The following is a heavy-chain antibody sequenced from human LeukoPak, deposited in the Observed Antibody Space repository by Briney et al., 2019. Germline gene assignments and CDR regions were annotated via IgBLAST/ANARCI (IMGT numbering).Heavy chain of an antibody. J-gene: IGHJ4*02. CDR3: ARDRYYYESSGYVGSDY. CDR2: IKQDGSEK. CDR1: GFTFSSYW. V-gene: IGHV3-7*01. D-gene: IGHD3-22*01. Sequence: PGGSLRLSCAASGFTFSSYWMSWVRQAPGKGLEWVANIKQDGSEKYYVDSVKGRFTISRDNAKNSLYLQMNSLRAEDTAVYYCARDRYYYESSGYVGSDYWGQGTLVTVSS.